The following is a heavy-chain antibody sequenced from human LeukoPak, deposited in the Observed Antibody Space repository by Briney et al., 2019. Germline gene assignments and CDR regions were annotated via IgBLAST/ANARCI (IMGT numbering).Heavy chain of an antibody. CDR1: GFTFRSYS. D-gene: IGHD5-18*01. CDR3: STDPGYGYSGAFDI. J-gene: IGHJ3*02. CDR2: ISSGSNTI. Sequence: GGSLRLSCAASGFTFRSYSMKWVRQAPVKGLEWVSYISSGSNTIYYADSEKGRFTISRDNAKNSLYVQMNSLRAEDAAVYYCSTDPGYGYSGAFDIWGQGTMVTVSS. V-gene: IGHV3-48*01.